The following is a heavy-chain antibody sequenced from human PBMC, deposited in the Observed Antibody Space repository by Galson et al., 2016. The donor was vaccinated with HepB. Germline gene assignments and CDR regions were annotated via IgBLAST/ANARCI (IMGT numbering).Heavy chain of an antibody. CDR3: ATHRRTVIDYFYFDF. CDR1: GASIISSNDY. D-gene: IGHD4-17*01. V-gene: IGHV4-31*03. CDR2: IYHSGST. Sequence: TLSLTCSVSGASIISSNDYWSWIRQHPGKGLEWIGYIYHSGSTFYNPSLRSRLAISVDTSKNQFSLKLSSVTAADTAVYYCATHRRTVIDYFYFDFWGQGLLVTVSS. J-gene: IGHJ4*02.